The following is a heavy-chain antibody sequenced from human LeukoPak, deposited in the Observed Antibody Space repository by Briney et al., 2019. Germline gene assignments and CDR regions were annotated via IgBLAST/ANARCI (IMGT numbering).Heavy chain of an antibody. CDR2: FDPEDGET. CDR3: ATDQYYYGTGSTRFDY. V-gene: IGHV1-24*01. CDR1: GYTLTELS. J-gene: IGHJ4*02. Sequence: ASVKVSCKVSGYTLTELSMHWVRQAPGKGLEWMGGFDPEDGETIYAQKFQGRVTMTEDTSTDTAYMELSSLRSEDTAVYYCATDQYYYGTGSTRFDYWGQGTLVTVSS. D-gene: IGHD3-10*01.